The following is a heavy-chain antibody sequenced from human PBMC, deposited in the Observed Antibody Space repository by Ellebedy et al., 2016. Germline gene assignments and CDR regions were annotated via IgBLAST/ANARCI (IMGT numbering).Heavy chain of an antibody. CDR2: IYYSGST. J-gene: IGHJ4*02. CDR1: GGSISSGDYY. V-gene: IGHV4-61*08. CDR3: AGGNGDY. D-gene: IGHD4-23*01. Sequence: SETLSLTXTVSGGSISSGDYYWSWIRQPPGKGLEWIGYIYYSGSTNYNPSLKSRVTMSVDTSKNQFSLKLSSVTAADTAVYYCAGGNGDYWGQGTLVTVSS.